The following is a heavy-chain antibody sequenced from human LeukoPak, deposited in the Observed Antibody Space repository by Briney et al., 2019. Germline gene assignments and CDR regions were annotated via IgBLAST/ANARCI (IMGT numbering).Heavy chain of an antibody. CDR2: IYWDDDQ. CDR1: GFSLSTRGVG. Sequence: ESGPTLLNPTPTLTLTCTFSGFSLSTRGVGVGWIRQPPVKALEWLALIYWDDDQPCSPSLKCTLTITKDTSKNQVVLTMTNMDPVDTATYYCAHHGDLFDYWGQGTLVSVSS. CDR3: AHHGDLFDY. J-gene: IGHJ4*02. V-gene: IGHV2-5*02.